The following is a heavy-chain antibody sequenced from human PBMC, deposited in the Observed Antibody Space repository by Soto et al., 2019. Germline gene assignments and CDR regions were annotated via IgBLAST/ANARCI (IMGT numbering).Heavy chain of an antibody. Sequence: LETLSLTCTVSGGAVSSGTYYWSWIRQPPGKGLEWIGHIYFTGSTNYNPSLKSRVTMSLDTSRNQFSLKLSSVTAADTAVYYCTRGPPRVQWFDPWGLGTLVTVSS. CDR1: GGAVSSGTYY. V-gene: IGHV4-61*01. CDR3: TRGPPRVQWFDP. J-gene: IGHJ5*02. CDR2: IYFTGST.